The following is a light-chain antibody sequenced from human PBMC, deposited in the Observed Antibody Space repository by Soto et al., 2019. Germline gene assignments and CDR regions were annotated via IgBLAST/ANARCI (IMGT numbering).Light chain of an antibody. J-gene: IGLJ1*01. CDR3: QSYASSLSAYV. CDR1: RSNIGAGND. V-gene: IGLV1-40*01. CDR2: ANI. Sequence: QSVLAQPPSVSGAPGQRVNISCAGSRSNIGAGNDVHWYQHLPGTAPQLLIYANINRPSGVPDRFSGSKSGTSASLAITGLQAEDEPDYYCQSYASSLSAYVFGTGTKVTVL.